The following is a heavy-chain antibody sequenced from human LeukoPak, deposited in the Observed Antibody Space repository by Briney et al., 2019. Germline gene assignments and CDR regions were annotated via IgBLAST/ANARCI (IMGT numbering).Heavy chain of an antibody. D-gene: IGHD5-24*01. Sequence: PSQTLSLTCTVSGGSISSGSYYWSWIRQPAGKGLEWIGRIYTSGSTNYNPSLKSRVTISVDTSKNQFSLKLSSVTAADTAVYYCARGRAGYNPAAGYWGQGTLVTVSS. CDR3: ARGRAGYNPAAGY. CDR2: IYTSGST. J-gene: IGHJ4*02. V-gene: IGHV4-61*02. CDR1: GGSISSGSYY.